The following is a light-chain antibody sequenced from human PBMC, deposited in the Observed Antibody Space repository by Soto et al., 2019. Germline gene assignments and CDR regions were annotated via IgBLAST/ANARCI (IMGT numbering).Light chain of an antibody. J-gene: IGKJ3*01. V-gene: IGKV1-39*01. Sequence: DIQMTQSPSSLPASVGDRVTITCRAGQSISSNLNWYQQRPGKAPELLIFAASSLQSGVPSRFSGSGSGTDFTLTISSLQPADFATYYCQPSYSTPFTFGPGTRVDLK. CDR1: QSISSN. CDR2: AAS. CDR3: QPSYSTPFT.